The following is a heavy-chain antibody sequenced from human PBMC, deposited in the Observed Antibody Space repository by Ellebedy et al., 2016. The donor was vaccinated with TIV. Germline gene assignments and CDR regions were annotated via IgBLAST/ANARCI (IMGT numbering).Heavy chain of an antibody. D-gene: IGHD1-26*01. CDR3: VIDSPGVGYFDF. CDR2: FDPEYGEI. CDR1: GSTLTESS. J-gene: IGHJ4*02. Sequence: ASVKVSXXISGSTLTESSMHWVRQAPGKGLEWMGGFDPEYGEIIYAQKFQGRVTMTEDTSTDTAYMELSSLRSEDTAVYYCVIDSPGVGYFDFWGLGTPVTVSS. V-gene: IGHV1-24*01.